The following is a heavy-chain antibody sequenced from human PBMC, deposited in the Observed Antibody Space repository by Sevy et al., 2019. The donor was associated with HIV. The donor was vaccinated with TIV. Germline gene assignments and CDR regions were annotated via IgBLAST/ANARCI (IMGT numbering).Heavy chain of an antibody. Sequence: SETLSLTCAVHGGSFSGYYWSWIRESPGKGLEWIGEINDSGITNYNPSLKSRVTISVDTSKKEFYLRLSSVPAADTAVYYCARSPPVVVVPGAPSWFDPWGQGTLVTVSS. D-gene: IGHD2-2*01. V-gene: IGHV4-34*01. CDR2: INDSGIT. CDR3: ARSPPVVVVPGAPSWFDP. CDR1: GGSFSGYY. J-gene: IGHJ5*02.